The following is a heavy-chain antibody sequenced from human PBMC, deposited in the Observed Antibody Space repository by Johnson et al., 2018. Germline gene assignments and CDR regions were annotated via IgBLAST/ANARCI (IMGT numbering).Heavy chain of an antibody. CDR3: AKEYSSCLDF. CDR1: GFTFDDYA. CDR2: ISWNSGSI. D-gene: IGHD6-6*01. J-gene: IGHJ3*01. Sequence: VQLQESGGGLVQPGRSLRLSCAASGFTFDDYAMHWVRQAPGKGLEWVSGISWNSGSIGYADSVKGRFTISRDNAKNSLYLQMNSLRAEDTALYYCAKEYSSCLDFWGQGTMVTVSS. V-gene: IGHV3-9*01.